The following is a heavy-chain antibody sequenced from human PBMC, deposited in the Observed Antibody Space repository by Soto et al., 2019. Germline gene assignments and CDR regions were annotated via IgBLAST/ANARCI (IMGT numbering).Heavy chain of an antibody. V-gene: IGHV1-18*01. CDR2: TSAYNGNT. D-gene: IGHD6-19*01. CDR3: ARRQWLVGGYYYGMDV. CDR1: GYTFTSCG. J-gene: IGHJ6*02. Sequence: QVQLVQSGAEVKKPGASVKVSCKASGYTFTSCGISWVRQAPGHGLEWMGWTSAYNGNTNYAQKLQGRVTMTTDTATSTADMELRSLRSDDTAVYYCARRQWLVGGYYYGMDVWGQGTTVTVSS.